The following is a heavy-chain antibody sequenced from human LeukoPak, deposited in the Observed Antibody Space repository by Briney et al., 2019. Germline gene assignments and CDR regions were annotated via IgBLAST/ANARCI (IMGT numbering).Heavy chain of an antibody. D-gene: IGHD3-16*01. CDR2: ISSSSSTI. J-gene: IGHJ4*02. CDR3: AREPSGVMITFGGVDY. V-gene: IGHV3-48*02. CDR1: GFTFSSYS. Sequence: GGSLRLSCAASGFTFSSYSMNWVRQAPGKGLEWVSYISSSSSTIYYADSVKGRFTISRDNAKNSLYLQMNSLRDEDTAVCYCAREPSGVMITFGGVDYWGQGTLVTVSS.